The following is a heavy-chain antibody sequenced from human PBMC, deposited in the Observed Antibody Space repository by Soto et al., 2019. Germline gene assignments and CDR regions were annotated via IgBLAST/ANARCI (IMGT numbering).Heavy chain of an antibody. CDR3: AKIPGYCSGGSCYLYDY. J-gene: IGHJ4*02. CDR1: GFTFSSYG. Sequence: QVQLVESGGGVVQPGRSLRLSCAASGFTFSSYGMHWVRQAPGKGLEWVAVISYDGSNKYYADSVKGRFTISRDNSKNTLYLQMNSLRADEAAVYYCAKIPGYCSGGSCYLYDYWGQGTLVTVSS. V-gene: IGHV3-30*18. D-gene: IGHD2-15*01. CDR2: ISYDGSNK.